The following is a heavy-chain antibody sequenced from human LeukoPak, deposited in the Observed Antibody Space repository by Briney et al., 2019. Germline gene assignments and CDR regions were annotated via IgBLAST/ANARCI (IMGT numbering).Heavy chain of an antibody. CDR2: IYYSGST. D-gene: IGHD2-2*01. Sequence: ASETLSLTYTVSGGSISSYYWSWIRQPPGKGLEWIGYIYYSGSTNYNPSLKSRVTISVDTSKNQFSLKLSSVTAADTAVYYCARAPRGVVLDYWGQGTLVTVSS. V-gene: IGHV4-59*01. J-gene: IGHJ4*02. CDR3: ARAPRGVVLDY. CDR1: GGSISSYY.